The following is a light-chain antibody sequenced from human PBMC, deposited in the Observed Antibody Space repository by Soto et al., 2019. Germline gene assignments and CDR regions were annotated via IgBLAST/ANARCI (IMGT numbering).Light chain of an antibody. CDR1: QSLQHNNGNTL. Sequence: VMTQSPLPLTVTPGEPASISCKSSQSLQHNNGNTLVDWYMQKPGQYPQLLNYLASRRAPGAPNRVSGNRSGTDVTLRSSTVEGADAAINYCMQALQTPPTVREGTKLQL. V-gene: IGKV2-28*01. CDR2: LAS. J-gene: IGKJ1*01. CDR3: MQALQTPPT.